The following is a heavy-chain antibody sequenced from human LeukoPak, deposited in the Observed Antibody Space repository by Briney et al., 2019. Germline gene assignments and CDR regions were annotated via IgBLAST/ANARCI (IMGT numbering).Heavy chain of an antibody. J-gene: IGHJ6*02. V-gene: IGHV3-30*02. Sequence: GGSLRLSCAASGFTFSSYSMNWVRQAPGKGLEXXXXXQSDGSKTYSADSVKGRFTISRDNPRNTLYLQMNRLRPEDTAVYYCAKRYCKSATCRSDMDAWGQGTTVTVSS. CDR1: GFTFSSYS. CDR2: XQSDGSKT. D-gene: IGHD2-15*01. CDR3: AKRYCKSATCRSDMDA.